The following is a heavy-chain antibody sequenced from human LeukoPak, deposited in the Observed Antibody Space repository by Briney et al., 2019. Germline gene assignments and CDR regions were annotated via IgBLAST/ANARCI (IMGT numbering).Heavy chain of an antibody. Sequence: SETLSLTCAVYGGSFSGYYWSWIRQPPGKGLEWIGEINRSGSTNYNPSLKSRVTISVDTSKNQFSLKLSSVTAADTAVYYCARTYCGGDCYPHKNLGSSQFDYWGQGTLVTVSS. J-gene: IGHJ4*02. CDR1: GGSFSGYY. D-gene: IGHD2-21*02. CDR2: INRSGST. V-gene: IGHV4-34*01. CDR3: ARTYCGGDCYPHKNLGSSQFDY.